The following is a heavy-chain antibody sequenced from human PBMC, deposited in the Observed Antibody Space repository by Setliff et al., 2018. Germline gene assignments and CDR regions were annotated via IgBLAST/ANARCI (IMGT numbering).Heavy chain of an antibody. D-gene: IGHD3-22*01. CDR1: GGTFRSYG. CDR3: VREGVDSRSSTDYRYYMDV. J-gene: IGHJ6*03. CDR2: TIPSFGST. V-gene: IGHV1-69*13. Sequence: SVKVSCKASGGTFRSYGISWVRQAPGQGLEWMGGTIPSFGSTNYAQKFQGRVTITADESTSTAYMELRSLRSDDTAVYYCVREGVDSRSSTDYRYYMDVWGKGTTVTVSS.